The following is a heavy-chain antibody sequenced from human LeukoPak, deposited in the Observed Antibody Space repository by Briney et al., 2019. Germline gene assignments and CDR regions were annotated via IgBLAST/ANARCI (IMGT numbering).Heavy chain of an antibody. CDR2: IYDSGST. CDR3: ARYTVTTSDVEY. Sequence: SETLSLTCTVSGGSISSSRYYWGWIRQPPGKGLEWIGSIYDSGSTYYNPSLKSRVTISVDTSKNQFSLKLSSVTAADTAVYYCARYTVTTSDVEYWGQGTLVTVSS. J-gene: IGHJ4*02. CDR1: GGSISSSRYY. V-gene: IGHV4-39*07. D-gene: IGHD4-17*01.